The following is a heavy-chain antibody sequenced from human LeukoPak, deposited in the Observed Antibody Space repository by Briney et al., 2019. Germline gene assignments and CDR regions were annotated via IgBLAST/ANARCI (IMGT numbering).Heavy chain of an antibody. D-gene: IGHD2-2*01. CDR3: ARLVVPAASSSSYFDY. V-gene: IGHV5-51*01. Sequence: GESLKISCKGSGYSFVTYWIAWVRQMPGKDLEWMGIIYVGDSDTRYSPSFQGQVTISADKSISTAYLQWSSLKASDTAMYYCARLVVPAASSSSYFDYWGQGTLVTVSS. J-gene: IGHJ4*02. CDR1: GYSFVTYW. CDR2: IYVGDSDT.